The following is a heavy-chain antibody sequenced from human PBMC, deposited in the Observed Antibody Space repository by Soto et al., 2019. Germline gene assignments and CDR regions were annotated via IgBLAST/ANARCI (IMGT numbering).Heavy chain of an antibody. CDR3: AARMGAFDI. Sequence: QVQLVQSGAEVKKPGASVKVSCKASGYTFTGYYMHWVRQAPGQGLEWMGWINPNSGGTNYAQKCQGWVTMTRDTSISTAYMELSRLRSDDTAVYYCAARMGAFDIWGQGTMVTVSS. CDR1: GYTFTGYY. V-gene: IGHV1-2*04. D-gene: IGHD2-8*01. CDR2: INPNSGGT. J-gene: IGHJ3*02.